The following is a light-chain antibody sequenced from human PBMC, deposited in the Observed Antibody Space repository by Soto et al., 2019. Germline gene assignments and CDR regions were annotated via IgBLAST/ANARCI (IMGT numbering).Light chain of an antibody. Sequence: LTQPRSVSGSPGQSVTFSCTGTSSDVGGFDYVSWVQQHPGKVPKLMIYDVSKRPSGVPDRFSGSKSGNTASLTISGLQAEEEADYYCCSYAGPVRGYVFGCGMNVTV. J-gene: IGLJ1*01. CDR3: CSYAGPVRGYV. CDR1: SSDVGGFDY. V-gene: IGLV2-11*01. CDR2: DVS.